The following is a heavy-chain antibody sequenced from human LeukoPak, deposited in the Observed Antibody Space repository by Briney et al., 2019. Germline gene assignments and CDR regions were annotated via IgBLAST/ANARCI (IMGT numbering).Heavy chain of an antibody. CDR3: ARATYYYDSSGYYYDVYFDY. D-gene: IGHD3-22*01. CDR2: INWNGGST. CDR1: GFTFDDYG. J-gene: IGHJ4*02. V-gene: IGHV3-20*04. Sequence: GGSLRLSCAASGFTFDDYGMSWVRQAPGKGLEWVSGINWNGGSTGYADSVKGRFTISRDNAKNSLYLQMNSLRAEDTALYYCARATYYYDSSGYYYDVYFDYWGQGTLVTVSS.